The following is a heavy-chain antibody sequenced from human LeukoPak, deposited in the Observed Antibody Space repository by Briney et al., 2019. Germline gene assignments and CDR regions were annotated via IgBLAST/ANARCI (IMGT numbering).Heavy chain of an antibody. J-gene: IGHJ4*02. D-gene: IGHD2-2*01. CDR3: ARGCTSSSCYDY. CDR2: INQDGTEK. Sequence: GESLRLSCAASGFPFSTYWMSWVRQAPGKGLEWVANINQDGTEKYYVDSVKGRFTISRDNSKNSLYLQMNSLRVEDTAVYYCARGCTSSSCYDYWGQGTLVTVSS. V-gene: IGHV3-7*04. CDR1: GFPFSTYW.